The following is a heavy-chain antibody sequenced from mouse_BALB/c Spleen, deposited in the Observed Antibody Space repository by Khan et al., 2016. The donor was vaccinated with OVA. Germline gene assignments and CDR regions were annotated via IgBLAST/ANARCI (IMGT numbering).Heavy chain of an antibody. CDR1: GFTFSGFG. Sequence: EVQGVESGGGLVQPGGSRKLSCAASGFTFSGFGMHWVRQAPEKGLEWVAYISSGSSTIYYADTVKGRFTISRDNPKNTLFLQMTSLRSEDTAMYYCARSGYYYFDYWGQGTTLTVSS. CDR2: ISSGSSTI. CDR3: ARSGYYYFDY. V-gene: IGHV5-17*02. D-gene: IGHD1-3*01. J-gene: IGHJ2*01.